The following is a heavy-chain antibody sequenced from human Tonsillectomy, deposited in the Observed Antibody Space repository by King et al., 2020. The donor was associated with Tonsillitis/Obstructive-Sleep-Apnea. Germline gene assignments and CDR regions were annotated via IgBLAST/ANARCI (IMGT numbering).Heavy chain of an antibody. D-gene: IGHD2-15*01. CDR2: ISYDGSNK. J-gene: IGHJ3*02. CDR1: GFTFSSYA. Sequence: VQLVESGGGVVQPGRSLRLSCAASGFTFSSYAMHWVRQAPGKGLEWVAVISYDGSNKYYADSVKGRFTISRDNSKNTLYLQMNSLRAEDTAVYYCAGEWYCSGGSCWRFDAFDIWGQGTMVTVSS. CDR3: AGEWYCSGGSCWRFDAFDI. V-gene: IGHV3-30*01.